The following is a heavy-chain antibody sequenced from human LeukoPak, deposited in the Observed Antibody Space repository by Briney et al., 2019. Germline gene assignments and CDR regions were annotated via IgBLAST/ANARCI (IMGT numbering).Heavy chain of an antibody. CDR2: INHSGST. CDR1: GFTFSSY. V-gene: IGHV4-34*01. D-gene: IGHD3-10*01. J-gene: IGHJ3*02. Sequence: GSLRLSCAASGFTFSSYWSWIRQPPGKGLEWIGEINHSGSTNYNPSLKSRVTISVDTSKNQFSLKLSSVTAADTAVYYCARQVTQLLWFGELRKIYDAFDIWGQGTMVTVSS. CDR3: ARQVTQLLWFGELRKIYDAFDI.